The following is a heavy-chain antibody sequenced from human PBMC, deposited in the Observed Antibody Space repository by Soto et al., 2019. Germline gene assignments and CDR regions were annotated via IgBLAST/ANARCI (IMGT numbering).Heavy chain of an antibody. V-gene: IGHV4-39*01. CDR1: GGSISSSTYY. D-gene: IGHD1-26*01. J-gene: IGHJ1*01. CDR2: IYHSGTT. Sequence: QLQLQESGPGLVKPSETLSLTCTVSGGSISSSTYYWGWIRQPPGKGLEWIGSIYHSGTTYYNSSLNSRLNISVEKSRNQFSMKLSSLTATDTAVYYCARHGYNSGCYCEYFHHWGQGTMVTVSS. CDR3: ARHGYNSGCYCEYFHH.